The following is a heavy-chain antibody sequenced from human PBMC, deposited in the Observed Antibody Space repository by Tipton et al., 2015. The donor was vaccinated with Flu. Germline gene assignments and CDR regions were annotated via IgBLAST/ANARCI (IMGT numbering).Heavy chain of an antibody. V-gene: IGHV3-15*01. CDR1: GFNFNYAW. J-gene: IGHJ4*02. D-gene: IGHD2-15*01. Sequence: QLVQSGGGLVKPGGSLRLSCAASGFNFNYAWMNWVRQAPGKGLEWVGRIKSKVDGETADYAAPVQGRFTISRDDSKDTLYLQINNLKSEDTAVYYCWPYCSGGTCFDYRGQGTLVTVSS. CDR3: WPYCSGGTCFDY. CDR2: IKSKVDGETA.